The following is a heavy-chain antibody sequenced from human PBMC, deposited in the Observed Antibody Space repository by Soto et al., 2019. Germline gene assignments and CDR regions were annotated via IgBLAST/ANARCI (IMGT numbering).Heavy chain of an antibody. V-gene: IGHV4-59*01. CDR2: IYYSGST. CDR1: GGSISSYY. J-gene: IGHJ4*02. CDR3: ARALWRFDFDY. D-gene: IGHD2-21*01. Sequence: RSLTCTVSGGSISSYYWSWIRQPPGKGLEWIGYIYYSGSTNYNPSLKSRVTISVDTSKNQFSLKLSSVTAADTAVYYCARALWRFDFDYWGQGTLVTVSS.